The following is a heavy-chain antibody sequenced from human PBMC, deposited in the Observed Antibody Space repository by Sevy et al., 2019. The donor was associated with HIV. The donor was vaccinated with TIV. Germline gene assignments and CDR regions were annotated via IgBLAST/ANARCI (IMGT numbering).Heavy chain of an antibody. Sequence: GGSLRLSCAASGFTFSSDAMSWVHQAPGKGLEWVSAISGSGGSTYYADSVKGRFTISRDNSKNTLYLQMNSLRAEDTAVYYCAKEHRGVVIPHFDYWGQGTLVTVSS. CDR2: ISGSGGST. V-gene: IGHV3-23*01. J-gene: IGHJ4*02. CDR3: AKEHRGVVIPHFDY. CDR1: GFTFSSDA. D-gene: IGHD3-3*01.